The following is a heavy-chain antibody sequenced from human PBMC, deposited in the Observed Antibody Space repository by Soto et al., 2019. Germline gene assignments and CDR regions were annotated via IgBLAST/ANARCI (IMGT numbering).Heavy chain of an antibody. CDR2: INPNSGGT. CDR1: GYTFTGYY. CDR3: ARERGYCSGGSCRRADAFDI. D-gene: IGHD2-15*01. J-gene: IGHJ3*02. Sequence: ASVNVSCKASGYTFTGYYMHWVRQAPGQGLEWMGWINPNSGGTNYAQKFQGWVTMTRDTSISTAYMELSRLRSDDTAVYYCARERGYCSGGSCRRADAFDIWGQGTMVTVS. V-gene: IGHV1-2*04.